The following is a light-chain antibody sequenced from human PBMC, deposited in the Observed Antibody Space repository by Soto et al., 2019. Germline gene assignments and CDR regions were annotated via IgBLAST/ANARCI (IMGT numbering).Light chain of an antibody. CDR2: GAS. CDR1: QDISHY. V-gene: IGKV1-9*01. CDR3: QQYVSYSS. J-gene: IGKJ3*01. Sequence: IQLTQSPSSLSASVGDRVTITCRASQDISHYLAWYQQKSGKAPKVLIYGASTLLSGVPSRFSGSGSGTDFTLTISSLQPEDFASYYCQQYVSYSSFGPGTKVEIK.